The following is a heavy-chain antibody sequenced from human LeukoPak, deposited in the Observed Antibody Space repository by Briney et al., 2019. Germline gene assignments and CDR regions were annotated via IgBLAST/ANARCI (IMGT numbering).Heavy chain of an antibody. CDR1: GGSISSRNY. V-gene: IGHV4-39*01. CDR3: ARHEEEDGYNAKTLDY. Sequence: KPSETLSLTCTVSGGSISSRNYWGWVRPPPGMGLEWIGAIYYSGNTYYNPSLKSRVTISIDTSQSQFFLRLSSVTAADTAVYYCARHEEEDGYNAKTLDYWGQGALVTVSS. CDR2: IYYSGNT. J-gene: IGHJ4*02. D-gene: IGHD5-24*01.